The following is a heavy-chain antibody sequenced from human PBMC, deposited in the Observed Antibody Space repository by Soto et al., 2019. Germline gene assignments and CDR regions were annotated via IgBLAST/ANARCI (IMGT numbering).Heavy chain of an antibody. CDR2: MNPNSGNT. V-gene: IGHV1-8*01. CDR3: AGIWFGELTGFDP. J-gene: IGHJ5*02. CDR1: GYTFTSYD. Sequence: ASVKVSCKASGYTFTSYDINWVRRATGQGLEWMGWMNPNSGNTGYAQKFQGRVTMTRNTSISTAYMELSSLRSEDTAVYYCAGIWFGELTGFDPWGQGTLVTVSS. D-gene: IGHD3-10*01.